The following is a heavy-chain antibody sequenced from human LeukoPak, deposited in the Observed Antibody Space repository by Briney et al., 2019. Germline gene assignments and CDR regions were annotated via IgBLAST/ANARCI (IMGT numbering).Heavy chain of an antibody. CDR3: ARDLIYYDSSGYHNDAFDI. Sequence: PSETLSLTCTVSGGSISGYYWTWIRQPPGKGLEWIGYIYYSGSTNYNPSLKSRVTISVDTSKNQFSLRLSSVTAADTAVYYCARDLIYYDSSGYHNDAFDIWGQGTMATVSS. D-gene: IGHD3-22*01. CDR2: IYYSGST. J-gene: IGHJ3*02. V-gene: IGHV4-59*01. CDR1: GGSISGYY.